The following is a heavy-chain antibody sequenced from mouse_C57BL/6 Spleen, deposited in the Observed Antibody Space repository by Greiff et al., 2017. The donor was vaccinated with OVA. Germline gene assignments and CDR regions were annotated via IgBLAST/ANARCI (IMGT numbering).Heavy chain of an antibody. J-gene: IGHJ3*01. D-gene: IGHD2-3*01. CDR1: GYSITSGYY. CDR3: AIYDGYYSFAY. CDR2: ISYDGSN. V-gene: IGHV3-6*01. Sequence: VQLQQSGPGLVKPSQSLSLTCSVTGYSITSGYYWNWIRQFPGNKLEWMGYISYDGSNNYNPSLKNRISITRDTSKNQFFLKLNSVTTEDTATYYCAIYDGYYSFAYWGQGTLVTVSA.